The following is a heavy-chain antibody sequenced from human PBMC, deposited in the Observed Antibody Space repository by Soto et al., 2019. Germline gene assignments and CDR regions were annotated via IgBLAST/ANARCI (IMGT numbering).Heavy chain of an antibody. CDR3: ARWSYLDY. D-gene: IGHD3-3*01. CDR1: GFSFSSYA. Sequence: GGSLRLSCAASGFSFSSYAMSWVHQAPGKGLEWVSTISGSDGKTFYADSVKGRFSISRDTSQNTLYLQMNSLRADDTAVYYCARWSYLDYWGQGTRVTVSS. CDR2: ISGSDGKT. V-gene: IGHV3-23*01. J-gene: IGHJ4*02.